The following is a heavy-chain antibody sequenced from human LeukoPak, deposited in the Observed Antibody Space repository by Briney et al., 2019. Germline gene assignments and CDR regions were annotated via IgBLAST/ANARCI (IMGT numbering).Heavy chain of an antibody. D-gene: IGHD2-15*01. J-gene: IGHJ3*01. CDR2: IYYSGSP. CDR3: ARRGSIRKYCSGGSCYT. Sequence: PSETLSLTCTVSGGSISTSTYYWGWIRQPPGKGLEWIGSIYYSGSPYYNPSLKSRVTISVDTSKNQFSLKLSSVTAADTAVYYCARRGSIRKYCSGGSCYTWGQGTMVTVSS. V-gene: IGHV4-39*07. CDR1: GGSISTSTYY.